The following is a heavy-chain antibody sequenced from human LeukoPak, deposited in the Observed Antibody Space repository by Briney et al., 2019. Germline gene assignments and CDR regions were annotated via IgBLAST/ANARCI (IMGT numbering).Heavy chain of an antibody. CDR3: ARSKDFCNGYFEY. CDR2: IFASGST. Sequence: SETLSLTCTVSGDSISEYYWSWIRQPPGKGLEWIGYIFASGSTNYDLSFKSRVTISVDTSKKQFSLNLSSVTAADTAVYFCARSKDFCNGYFEYWGQGTLVTVSS. D-gene: IGHD3-3*01. CDR1: GDSISEYY. V-gene: IGHV4-4*09. J-gene: IGHJ4*02.